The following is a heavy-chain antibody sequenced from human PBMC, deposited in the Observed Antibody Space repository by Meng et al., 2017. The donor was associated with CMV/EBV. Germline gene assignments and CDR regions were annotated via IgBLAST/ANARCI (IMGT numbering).Heavy chain of an antibody. Sequence: GESLKISCAASGFTFSSYSMNWVRQAPGKGLEWVSSISSSSSYIYYADSVKGRFTISRDNAKNSLHLQMNSLRAEDTAVYYCARDPIVVVPAALIGDAFDIWGQGTMVTVSS. J-gene: IGHJ3*02. CDR3: ARDPIVVVPAALIGDAFDI. CDR1: GFTFSSYS. V-gene: IGHV3-21*01. CDR2: ISSSSSYI. D-gene: IGHD2-2*01.